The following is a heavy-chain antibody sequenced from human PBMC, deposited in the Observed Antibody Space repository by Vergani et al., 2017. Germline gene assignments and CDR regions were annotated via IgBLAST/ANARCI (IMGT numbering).Heavy chain of an antibody. Sequence: QVQLVQSGAEVKQPGASVKVSCKASGYTFTGYYMHWVRQAPGQGLEWMGWINPNSGGTNYAQKFQGWVTMTRDTSISTAYMELSRLRSDDTAVYYCARVGLKYSSSSGLDYWGQGTLVTVSS. CDR3: ARVGLKYSSSSGLDY. V-gene: IGHV1-2*04. CDR2: INPNSGGT. D-gene: IGHD6-6*01. J-gene: IGHJ4*02. CDR1: GYTFTGYY.